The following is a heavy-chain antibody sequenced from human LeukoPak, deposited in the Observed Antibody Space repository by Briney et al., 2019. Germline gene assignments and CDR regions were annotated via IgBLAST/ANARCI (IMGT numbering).Heavy chain of an antibody. CDR3: ARDKVAGTILDY. CDR1: GFTFSSYG. CDR2: IWYDGSNK. J-gene: IGHJ4*02. D-gene: IGHD2-15*01. V-gene: IGHV3-33*01. Sequence: PGGSLRLSCAASGFTFSSYGMHWVRQAPGKGLEWVAVIWYDGSNKYYADSVKGRFTISRDNSKNTLYLQMNSLRAEDTAVYYCARDKVAGTILDYWGQGTLVTVSS.